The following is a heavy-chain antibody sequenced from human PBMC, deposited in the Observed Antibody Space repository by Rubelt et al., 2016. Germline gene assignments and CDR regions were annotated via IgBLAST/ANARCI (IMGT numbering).Heavy chain of an antibody. D-gene: IGHD3-3*01. Sequence: QLVESGGGEVQPGKSLRLSCAASGFTFSSYAMHWLRQAPGKGLEWVPRISTDGSAANYADSVTGRFTISRDNAKNTLYLQMNSLRAEDTAIYYCARATDCWSGYYGVDVWGRGTTVTVSS. CDR2: ISTDGSAA. V-gene: IGHV3-74*02. J-gene: IGHJ6*02. CDR1: GFTFSSYA. CDR3: ARATDCWSGYYGVDV.